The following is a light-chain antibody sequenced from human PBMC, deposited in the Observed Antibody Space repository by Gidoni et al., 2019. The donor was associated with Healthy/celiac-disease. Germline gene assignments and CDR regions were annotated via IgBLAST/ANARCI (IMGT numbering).Light chain of an antibody. J-gene: IGKJ1*01. V-gene: IGKV4-1*01. CDR1: QSVLYSSNNKNY. CDR2: WAS. CDR3: QKYYSTPPT. Sequence: DIVMTQSPDSLAVSLGERATINCKSSQSVLYSSNNKNYLAWYQQKPGQPPKLLIYWASTRESGVPDRFSGSGSGTDFTLTISSLQAEDVAVYYCQKYYSTPPTFXQXTKVXIK.